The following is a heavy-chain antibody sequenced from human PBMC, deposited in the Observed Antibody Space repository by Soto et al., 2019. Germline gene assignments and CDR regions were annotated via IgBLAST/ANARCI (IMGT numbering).Heavy chain of an antibody. D-gene: IGHD6-13*01. J-gene: IGHJ4*02. CDR1: GFTFSSYL. CDR3: AKDQGSSWYEIDY. V-gene: IGHV3-74*01. Sequence: PGGSLILSCAASGFTFSSYLMHWVRPAPGKGLVWVSRINSDGSSTSYADSVKGRFTISRDNSKNTLYLQMNSLRAEDTAVYYCAKDQGSSWYEIDYWGQGTLVTVSS. CDR2: INSDGSST.